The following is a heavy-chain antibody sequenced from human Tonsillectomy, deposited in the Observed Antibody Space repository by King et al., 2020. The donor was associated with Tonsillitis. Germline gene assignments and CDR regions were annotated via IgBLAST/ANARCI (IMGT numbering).Heavy chain of an antibody. CDR1: GGSMITTEYY. J-gene: IGHJ4*02. CDR2: IFYSGDA. Sequence: QLQESGPGLVKPSETLSLTCSVSGGSMITTEYYWGWIRQPPGKGLEWIGSIFYSGDAYYNSSLKSRVTISVDTSKSQFSLKLSSVTAADTAVYYCARQGGRGYDILTGYPIEYWGQGTLVTVSS. V-gene: IGHV4-39*07. D-gene: IGHD3-9*01. CDR3: ARQGGRGYDILTGYPIEY.